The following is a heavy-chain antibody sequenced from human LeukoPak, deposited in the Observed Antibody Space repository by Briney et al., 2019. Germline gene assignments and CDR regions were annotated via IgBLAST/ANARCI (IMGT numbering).Heavy chain of an antibody. J-gene: IGHJ6*03. V-gene: IGHV4-39*01. CDR3: ARVGCSSTSCYIYYYYYMDV. CDR1: GGSISSSSYH. CDR2: IYYSGST. Sequence: PSETLSLTCTVSGGSISSSSYHWGWIRQPPGKGLEWIGSIYYSGSTYYNPSLKSRVTISVDTSKNQFSLKLSSVTAADTAVYYCARVGCSSTSCYIYYYYYMDVWGKGTTVTVSS. D-gene: IGHD2-2*02.